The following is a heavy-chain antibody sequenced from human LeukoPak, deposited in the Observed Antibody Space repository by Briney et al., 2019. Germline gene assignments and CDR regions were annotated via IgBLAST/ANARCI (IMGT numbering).Heavy chain of an antibody. CDR1: GYTFTGYY. J-gene: IGHJ5*02. D-gene: IGHD3-9*01. CDR3: AGFRYDILTGYYENWFDP. CDR2: INPNSGGT. V-gene: IGHV1-2*02. Sequence: ASVKVSCKASGYTFTGYYMHWVRQAPGQGLEWMGWINPNSGGTNYAQKFQGRVTMTRDTSISTAYMELSRLRSDDTAVYYCAGFRYDILTGYYENWFDPWGQGTLVTVSS.